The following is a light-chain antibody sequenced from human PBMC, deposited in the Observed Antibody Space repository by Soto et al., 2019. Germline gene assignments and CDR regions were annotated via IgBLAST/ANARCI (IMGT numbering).Light chain of an antibody. V-gene: IGKV3-20*01. CDR1: QSVTSSY. CDR3: QQYGNSPLT. Sequence: EIVLTQSPGTLYLSPGERATLSCRASQSVTSSYLAWYQQKPGQAPRLLIYGASSRATGIPDRFSSSWSGTDFTLTISRLEPEDFAVYYCQQYGNSPLTFGGLTKVEIK. J-gene: IGKJ4*01. CDR2: GAS.